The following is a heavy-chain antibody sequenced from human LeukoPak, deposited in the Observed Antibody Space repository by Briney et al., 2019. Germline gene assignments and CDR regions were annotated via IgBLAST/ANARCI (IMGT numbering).Heavy chain of an antibody. CDR2: ISGSGGST. V-gene: IGHV3-23*01. Sequence: PGGSLRLSCAASGFTFSSYAMSWVRQAPGKGLEWVSAISGSGGSTYYADSVKGRFTISRDNSKNTLYLQMNSLRAEDTAVYYCAKEGGIAAAVDYYFDYWGQGTLVTVSS. CDR3: AKEGGIAAAVDYYFDY. J-gene: IGHJ4*02. CDR1: GFTFSSYA. D-gene: IGHD6-13*01.